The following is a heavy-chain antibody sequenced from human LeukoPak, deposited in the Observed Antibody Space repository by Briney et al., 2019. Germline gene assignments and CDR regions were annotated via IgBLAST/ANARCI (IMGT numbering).Heavy chain of an antibody. V-gene: IGHV3-23*01. CDR3: AKDTRGYSYGNFDY. D-gene: IGHD5-18*01. CDR1: GFTFSSYA. CDR2: ISGSGDST. J-gene: IGHJ4*02. Sequence: GGSLRLSCAASGFTFSSYAMSWVRQAPGKGLEWVSAISGSGDSTYYADSVKGRFTISRDNSKNTLYLQMNSLRAEDTAVYYCAKDTRGYSYGNFDYWGQGTLVTVSS.